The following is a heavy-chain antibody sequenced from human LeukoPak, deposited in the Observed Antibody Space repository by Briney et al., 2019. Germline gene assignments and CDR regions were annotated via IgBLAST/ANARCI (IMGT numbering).Heavy chain of an antibody. CDR1: GFTFSDYY. CDR3: ARDQAKITMIGNNWFDP. J-gene: IGHJ5*02. Sequence: GGSLRLSCAASGFTFSDYYMSWIRQAPGKGLEWVSYISSSSSYTNYADSVKGRFTIFRDNAKNSLYLQMNSLRAEDTAVYYCARDQAKITMIGNNWFDPWGQGTLVTVSS. V-gene: IGHV3-11*06. CDR2: ISSSSSYT. D-gene: IGHD3-22*01.